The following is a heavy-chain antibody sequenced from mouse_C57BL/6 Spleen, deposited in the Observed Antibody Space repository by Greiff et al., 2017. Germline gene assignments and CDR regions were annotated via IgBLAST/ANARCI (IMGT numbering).Heavy chain of an antibody. CDR2: IRNKANGYTT. CDR1: GFTFTDYS. V-gene: IGHV7-3*01. J-gene: IGHJ2*01. Sequence: EVMLVESGGGLVQPGGSLSLSCAASGFTFTDYSMSRVRQPPGKALEWLGFIRNKANGYTTEYSASVKGRFTISRDNYQSILYLQMNARRAEDSATYYCARYLGGNHYFDYWGQGTTLTVSS. CDR3: ARYLGGNHYFDY. D-gene: IGHD2-1*01.